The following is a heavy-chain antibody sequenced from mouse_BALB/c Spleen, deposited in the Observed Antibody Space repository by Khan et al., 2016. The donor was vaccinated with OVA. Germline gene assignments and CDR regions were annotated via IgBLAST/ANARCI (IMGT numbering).Heavy chain of an antibody. CDR3: AYCGSSWYFDV. V-gene: IGHV3-2*02. CDR2: INYSGST. J-gene: IGHJ1*01. CDR1: GYSITSDYA. D-gene: IGHD1-3*01. Sequence: EVQLQESGPGLVKPSQSLSLTCTVTGYSITSDYAWNWIRQFPGNKLEWMGYINYSGSTSYNPSLKSRISITRDTSKNQFFLQLNSVTTEDTATXYCAYCGSSWYFDVWGPGTTVTVSS.